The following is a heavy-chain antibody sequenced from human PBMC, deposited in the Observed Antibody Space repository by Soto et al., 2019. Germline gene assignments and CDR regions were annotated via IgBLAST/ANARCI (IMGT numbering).Heavy chain of an antibody. J-gene: IGHJ4*02. CDR1: XVSIDSGXYX. Sequence: QVHLQESGPGLVKPSQTLSLICSXXXVSIDSGXYXXXXXXXXXXXGREWIGYIYHRGGGTFDNPALKSRAVISTDTSKNHLLLDLTSMTAADTAVHYCARDGGRCIGGTCLTNWGQGTLVTVSS. V-gene: IGHV4-31*03. CDR2: IYHRGGGT. D-gene: IGHD2-15*01. CDR3: ARDGGRCIGGTCLTN.